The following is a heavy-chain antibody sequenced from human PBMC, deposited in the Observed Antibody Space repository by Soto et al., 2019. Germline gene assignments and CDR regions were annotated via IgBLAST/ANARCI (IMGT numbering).Heavy chain of an antibody. V-gene: IGHV3-21*06. D-gene: IGHD7-27*01. Sequence: GSLRRSGAASGFTFTRYSMNWVRQAPGKGLEWVSSISSTTNYIYYGDSMKGRFTISRDNAKNSLYLEMNSLRAEDTAVYYCARESEDLTSNFDYWGQGTLVTVSS. J-gene: IGHJ4*02. CDR3: ARESEDLTSNFDY. CDR1: GFTFTRYS. CDR2: ISSTTNYI.